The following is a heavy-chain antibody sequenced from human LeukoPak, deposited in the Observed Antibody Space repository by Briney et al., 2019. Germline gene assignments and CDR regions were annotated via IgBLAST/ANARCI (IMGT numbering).Heavy chain of an antibody. J-gene: IGHJ4*02. V-gene: IGHV4-59*01. Sequence: ETSETLSLTCPGSGGSTISYYWSWLPQPPGKGPAWIGYIYYSGTTNYNPSLKSRVTISVDRSKNQFSLKLSSVTAADTAVYYCARGPGAMYFDFWGQGTLVTVSS. CDR2: IYYSGTT. CDR3: ARGPGAMYFDF. D-gene: IGHD2-2*01. CDR1: GGSTISYY.